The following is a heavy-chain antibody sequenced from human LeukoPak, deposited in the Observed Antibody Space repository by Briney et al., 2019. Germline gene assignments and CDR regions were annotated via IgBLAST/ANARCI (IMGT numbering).Heavy chain of an antibody. CDR1: GFTFSSYS. Sequence: GGSLRLSCAASGFTFSSYSMNWVRQAPGKGLEWLSYISSTSSAIYYADSLKGRFTISRDNAKNSLYLQMNSLRAEDTAVYYCAREGIYSGYDSDYWGQGTLVTVSS. CDR2: ISSTSSAI. D-gene: IGHD5-12*01. CDR3: AREGIYSGYDSDY. J-gene: IGHJ4*02. V-gene: IGHV3-48*04.